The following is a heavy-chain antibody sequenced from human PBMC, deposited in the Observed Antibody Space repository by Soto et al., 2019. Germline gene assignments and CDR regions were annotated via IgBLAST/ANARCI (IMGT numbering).Heavy chain of an antibody. CDR3: AREKRAALVRAYYYYMDV. V-gene: IGHV3-33*01. Sequence: PGGSLRLSCAASGFTFSSYGMHWVRQAPGKGLEWVAVIWYDGSNKYYADSVKGRFTISRDNSKNTLYLQMNSLRAEDTAGYYCAREKRAALVRAYYYYMDVWGNGTTVTVSS. CDR1: GFTFSSYG. CDR2: IWYDGSNK. D-gene: IGHD6-6*01. J-gene: IGHJ6*03.